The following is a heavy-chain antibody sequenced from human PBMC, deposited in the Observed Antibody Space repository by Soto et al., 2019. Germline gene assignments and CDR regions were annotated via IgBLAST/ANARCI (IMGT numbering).Heavy chain of an antibody. Sequence: PGGSLRLSCAASGFTFSSYAMSWVRQAPGKGLEWVSAISGSGGSTYYADSVKGRFTISRDNSKNTLYLQMNSLRAEDTAVYYCAKGAWYSSGWYHIFDYWGQGTLVTVS. V-gene: IGHV3-23*01. D-gene: IGHD6-19*01. CDR3: AKGAWYSSGWYHIFDY. J-gene: IGHJ4*02. CDR1: GFTFSSYA. CDR2: ISGSGGST.